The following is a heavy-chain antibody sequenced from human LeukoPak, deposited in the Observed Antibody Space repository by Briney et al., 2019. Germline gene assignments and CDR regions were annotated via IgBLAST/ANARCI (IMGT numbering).Heavy chain of an antibody. Sequence: SETLSLTCTVSGGSISSYYWSWIRQPPGKGLEWLGYIYYSGSTNYNPSLKSRVTISVDTSKNQFSLKLSSVTAADTAVYYCARGYYDSSGYISPMGDWGQGTLVTVSS. CDR1: GGSISSYY. CDR3: ARGYYDSSGYISPMGD. CDR2: IYYSGST. J-gene: IGHJ4*02. V-gene: IGHV4-59*01. D-gene: IGHD3-22*01.